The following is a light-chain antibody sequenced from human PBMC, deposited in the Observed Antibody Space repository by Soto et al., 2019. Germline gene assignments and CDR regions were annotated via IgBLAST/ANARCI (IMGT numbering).Light chain of an antibody. V-gene: IGKV4-1*01. CDR2: WAS. CDR1: QSVLYSSNNKNH. J-gene: IGKJ4*01. Sequence: DIVMTQSPDSLAVSLGERATINCKSSQSVLYSSNNKNHLAWYQQKPGQPPKLLIYWASTRESGVPDRFSGSGSGTDFTLTISRLQTEDVAVYYCQQYYSAPQAVTFGGGTKVEIK. CDR3: QQYYSAPQAVT.